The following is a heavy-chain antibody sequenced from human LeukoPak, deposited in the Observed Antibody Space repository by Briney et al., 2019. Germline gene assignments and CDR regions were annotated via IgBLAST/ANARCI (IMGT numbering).Heavy chain of an antibody. CDR2: IYSGGST. J-gene: IGHJ4*02. Sequence: QPGGSLILSCAASGFTVSSNYMSWVRQAPGKGLEWASVIYSGGSTYYADSVKGRFTISRDNSKNTLYLQMNSLRAEDTAVYYCARTDGDYFDYWGQGTLVTVSS. D-gene: IGHD4-17*01. CDR1: GFTVSSNY. V-gene: IGHV3-66*01. CDR3: ARTDGDYFDY.